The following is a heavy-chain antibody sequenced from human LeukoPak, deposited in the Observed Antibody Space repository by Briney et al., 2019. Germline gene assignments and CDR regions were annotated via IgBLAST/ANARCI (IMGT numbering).Heavy chain of an antibody. D-gene: IGHD4/OR15-4a*01. CDR3: TTDAGVLGPSWLSMVGSTPEHDAFDI. Sequence: GGSLRLSCAASGFTFSNAWMSWVRQAPGKGLEWVGRIKSKTDGGTTDYAAPVKGRFTISRDDSKNTLYLQMNSLKTEDTAVYYCTTDAGVLGPSWLSMVGSTPEHDAFDIWGQGTMVTVSS. CDR2: IKSKTDGGTT. J-gene: IGHJ3*02. CDR1: GFTFSNAW. V-gene: IGHV3-15*01.